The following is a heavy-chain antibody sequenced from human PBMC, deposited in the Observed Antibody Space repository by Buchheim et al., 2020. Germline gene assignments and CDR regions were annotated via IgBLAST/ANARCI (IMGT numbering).Heavy chain of an antibody. V-gene: IGHV4-59*01. CDR2: IYYSGST. CDR3: ARVAYQRLNNGFDP. D-gene: IGHD2-2*01. CDR1: RGSLSSYS. Sequence: QVQLQESGPGLVKPSEPLSLTCTVSRGSLSSYSWSWIRQPPGKGLEWIGYIYYSGSTNYNPPLKSRVTISVATSKHQFSLHRSAVTAADTAVDYCARVAYQRLNNGFDPGGQGTL. J-gene: IGHJ5*02.